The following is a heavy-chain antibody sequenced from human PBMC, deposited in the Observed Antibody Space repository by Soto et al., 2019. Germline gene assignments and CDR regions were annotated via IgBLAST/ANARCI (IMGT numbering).Heavy chain of an antibody. CDR2: ISHDGAFK. V-gene: IGHV3-30*18. CDR3: AKDYGPKAPYPYSNTHTDF. J-gene: IGHJ4*02. CDR1: GFSFGSYG. D-gene: IGHD6-13*01. Sequence: QRHLVESGGGVVQPGRSLRLSCAASGFSFGSYGMHWIRQAPGKGLEWVAVISHDGAFKDYADSVKGRFTISRDNSENTLFLEMNSLGPSDTAVYYCAKDYGPKAPYPYSNTHTDFWGQGTRVTVSS.